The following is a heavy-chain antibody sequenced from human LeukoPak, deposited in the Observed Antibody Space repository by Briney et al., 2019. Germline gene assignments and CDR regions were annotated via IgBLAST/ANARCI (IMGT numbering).Heavy chain of an antibody. CDR1: GFPFSTYW. D-gene: IGHD6-13*01. CDR2: IKQDGSEK. CDR3: ATDLGIAAAGTADY. Sequence: PGGSLRLSCAASGFPFSTYWVSWVRQAPGKGLEWVANIKQDGSEKHYVDSVKGRFTISRDNAKNSLYLQMNSLRAEDTAVYYCATDLGIAAAGTADYWGQGALVTVSS. V-gene: IGHV3-7*04. J-gene: IGHJ4*02.